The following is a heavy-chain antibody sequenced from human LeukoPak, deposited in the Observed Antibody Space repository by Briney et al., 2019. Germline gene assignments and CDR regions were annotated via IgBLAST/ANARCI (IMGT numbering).Heavy chain of an antibody. CDR2: IIPIFGTA. D-gene: IGHD3-3*01. V-gene: IGHV1-69*05. CDR3: ARSFWSGYYNFDY. CDR1: GGTFSSYA. Sequence: ASVKVSCKASGGTFSSYAISWVRQAPGQGLEWMGGIIPIFGTANYAQKFQGRVTITTDESTSTAYMELSSLRSEDTAVYYCARSFWSGYYNFDYWGQGTLVTVSS. J-gene: IGHJ4*02.